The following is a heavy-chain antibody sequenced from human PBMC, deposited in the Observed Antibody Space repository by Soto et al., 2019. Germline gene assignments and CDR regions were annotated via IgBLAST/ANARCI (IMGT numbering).Heavy chain of an antibody. J-gene: IGHJ5*02. CDR1: GTSTTADFY. D-gene: IGHD3-22*01. CDR3: ARDTASKYYDSHSYFPHSDP. V-gene: IGHV4-30-4*01. Sequence: QRHTCTASGTSTTADFYCACMLQTPENGLEWVGDIYYSVGAFENPSLSSGVTMSAGTSQNRLSLKLSSVTAADTAVYYCARDTASKYYDSHSYFPHSDPWGQGTLVTVS. CDR2: IYYSVGA.